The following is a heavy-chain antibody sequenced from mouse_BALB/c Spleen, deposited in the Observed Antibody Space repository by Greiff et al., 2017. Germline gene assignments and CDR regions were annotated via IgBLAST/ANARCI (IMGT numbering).Heavy chain of an antibody. CDR3: ADYYGSSPWFAY. Sequence: DVQLVESGGGLVQPGGSLKLSCAASGFTFSSYGMSWVRQTPDKRLELVATINSNGGSTYYPDSVKGRFTISRDNAKNTLYLQMSSLKSEDTAMYYCADYYGSSPWFAYWGQGTLVTVSA. CDR1: GFTFSSYG. J-gene: IGHJ3*01. CDR2: INSNGGST. D-gene: IGHD1-1*01. V-gene: IGHV5-6-3*01.